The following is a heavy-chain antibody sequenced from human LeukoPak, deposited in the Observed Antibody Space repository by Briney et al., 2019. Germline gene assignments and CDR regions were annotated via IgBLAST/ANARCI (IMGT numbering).Heavy chain of an antibody. Sequence: ASGPTLVNPTQTLTLTCTFSGFSLSTSGVGVGWIRQPPGKALEWLALIYWNDDKRYSPSLKSRLTITKDTSKNQVVLTMTNMDPVDTATYYCAGIVVVPAAGGDNWFDPWGQGTLVTVSS. J-gene: IGHJ5*02. CDR1: GFSLSTSGVG. D-gene: IGHD2-2*01. V-gene: IGHV2-5*01. CDR2: IYWNDDK. CDR3: AGIVVVPAAGGDNWFDP.